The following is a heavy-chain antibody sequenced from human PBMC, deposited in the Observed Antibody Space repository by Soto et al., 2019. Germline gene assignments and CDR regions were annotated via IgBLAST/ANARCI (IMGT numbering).Heavy chain of an antibody. CDR1: GYTLTELS. J-gene: IGHJ4*02. Sequence: QVQLVQSGAEVKKPGASVKVSCKVSGYTLTELSMHWVRQAPGKGLEWMGGFDPEDGETIYAQKFQGRVAMTEETSTDTAYIELSRLGSEATAVYYCATRSTIFGVVRGFDYWGQGPLVTVSS. CDR3: ATRSTIFGVVRGFDY. V-gene: IGHV1-24*01. CDR2: FDPEDGET. D-gene: IGHD3-3*01.